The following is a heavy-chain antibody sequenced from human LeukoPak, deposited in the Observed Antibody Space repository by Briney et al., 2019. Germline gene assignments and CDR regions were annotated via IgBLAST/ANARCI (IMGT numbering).Heavy chain of an antibody. J-gene: IGHJ4*02. CDR3: TTGAVVGINDY. Sequence: PGGSLRLSCAASGFTFSNAWMSWVRHAPGKGLEWVGRIKSKTDGGTSDYAAPVKGRFTISRDDSKNTLYLQMNSLKTEDTAVYYCTTGAVVGINDYWGQGTLVTVSS. V-gene: IGHV3-15*01. CDR2: IKSKTDGGTS. D-gene: IGHD3-22*01. CDR1: GFTFSNAW.